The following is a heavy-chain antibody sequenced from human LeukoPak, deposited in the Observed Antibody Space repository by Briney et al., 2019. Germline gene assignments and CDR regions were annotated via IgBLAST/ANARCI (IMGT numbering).Heavy chain of an antibody. D-gene: IGHD3-22*01. V-gene: IGHV5-51*01. CDR2: IYPGDSDT. CDR3: ARQGDYDSSASY. J-gene: IGHJ4*02. Sequence: GEALKISCKGAGYFFTSYWIGWGRQMPGKGLEWRGIIYPGDSDTRYSPSFQGQVTISADKSISTAYLQWSSLKASDTAMYYCARQGDYDSSASYWGQGTLVTVSS. CDR1: GYFFTSYW.